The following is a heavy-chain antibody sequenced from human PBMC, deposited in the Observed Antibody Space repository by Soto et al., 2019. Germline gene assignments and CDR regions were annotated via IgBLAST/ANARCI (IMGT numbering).Heavy chain of an antibody. CDR1: GGSISSGGYS. D-gene: IGHD2-21*02. V-gene: IGHV4-30-2*01. Sequence: QLQLQESGSGLVKPSQTLSLTCAVSGGSISSGGYSWSWIRQPPGKGLEWIGYIYHSGSTYYDPFLKSRVTISVDRSKNQFSLKLSSVTAADTAVYYCASSHCGGNSSGAFDIWGQGTMVTVSS. J-gene: IGHJ3*02. CDR3: ASSHCGGNSSGAFDI. CDR2: IYHSGST.